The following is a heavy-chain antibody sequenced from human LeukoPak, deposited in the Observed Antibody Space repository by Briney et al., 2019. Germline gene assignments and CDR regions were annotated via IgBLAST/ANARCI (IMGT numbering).Heavy chain of an antibody. Sequence: ASVKVSCKASGYTFTGYYMHWVRQAPGQGLEWMGWINPNSGGTNYAQKFQGRVTMTRDTSISTAYMELSSLRSEDTAVYYCARGLRSFRVAGTRHYWGQGTLVTVSS. CDR1: GYTFTGYY. CDR3: ARGLRSFRVAGTRHY. J-gene: IGHJ4*02. V-gene: IGHV1-2*02. CDR2: INPNSGGT. D-gene: IGHD6-19*01.